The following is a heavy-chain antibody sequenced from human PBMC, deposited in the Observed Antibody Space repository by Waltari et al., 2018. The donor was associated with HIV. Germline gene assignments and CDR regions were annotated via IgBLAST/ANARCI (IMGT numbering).Heavy chain of an antibody. V-gene: IGHV3-30*01. CDR2: ISYDGRNK. CDR1: AFTFSSYA. Sequence: QVQLVESGGGVVQPGRSLRVACAASAFTFSSYAMNWVRQAPGKGLQWVAVISYDGRNKYYADSVKGRFTISRDNSKNTLYLQMNSLRAEDTAVYYCARPMNYGDYPYYFDYWGQGTLVTVSS. CDR3: ARPMNYGDYPYYFDY. J-gene: IGHJ4*02. D-gene: IGHD4-17*01.